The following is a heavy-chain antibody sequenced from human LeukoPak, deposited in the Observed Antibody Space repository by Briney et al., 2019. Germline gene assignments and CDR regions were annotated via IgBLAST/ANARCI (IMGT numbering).Heavy chain of an antibody. J-gene: IGHJ5*02. CDR2: IYTSGST. V-gene: IGHV4-61*02. CDR3: ASRRIAAEDGFDP. CDR1: GGSISSGSYY. Sequence: PSQTLSLTCTVSGGSISSGSYYWSWIRQPAGKGLEWIGRIYTSGSTNYNPSLKSRVTISVDTSKNQFSLKLSSVTAADTAVYYCASRRIAAEDGFDPWGQGTLVTVSS. D-gene: IGHD6-25*01.